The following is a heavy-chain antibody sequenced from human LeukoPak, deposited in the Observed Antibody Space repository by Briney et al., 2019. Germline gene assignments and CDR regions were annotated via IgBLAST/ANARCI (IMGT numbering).Heavy chain of an antibody. CDR3: ARASYYYDSSGYSY. D-gene: IGHD3-22*01. J-gene: IGHJ4*02. V-gene: IGHV4-34*01. CDR2: INHSGST. Sequence: SETLSLTCAVSGYSISSGYYWSWIRQPPGKGLEWIGEINHSGSTNYNPSLKSRVTISVDTSKNQFSLKLSSVTAADTAVYYCARASYYYDSSGYSYWGQETLVTVSS. CDR1: GYSISSGYY.